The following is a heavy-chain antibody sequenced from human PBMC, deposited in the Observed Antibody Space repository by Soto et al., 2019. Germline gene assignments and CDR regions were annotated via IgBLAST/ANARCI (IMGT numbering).Heavy chain of an antibody. CDR1: GGTFSSYA. D-gene: IGHD6-19*01. J-gene: IGHJ6*02. V-gene: IGHV1-69*13. CDR2: IIPIFGTA. CDR3: ARDRHIAVAGRFDYGMDV. Sequence: GASVKVSCKASGGTFSSYAISWVRQAPGQGLEWMGGIIPIFGTANYAQKFQGRVTITADESTSTAYMELSSLRSEDTAVYYCARDRHIAVAGRFDYGMDVWGQGTTVTVSS.